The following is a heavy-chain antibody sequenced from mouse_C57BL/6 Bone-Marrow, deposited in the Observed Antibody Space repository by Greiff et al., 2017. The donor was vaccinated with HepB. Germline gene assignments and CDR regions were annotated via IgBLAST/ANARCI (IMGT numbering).Heavy chain of an antibody. Sequence: QVQLQQSGPGLVQPSQCLSITCTVSGFSLTSYGVHWVRQPPGKGLEWLGVIWSGGSTDYNAAFISRLSISKDNSKSQVFFKMNSLQADDTAIYYCAKNPYYYGSSLYWYFDVWGTGTTVTVSS. V-gene: IGHV2-4*01. J-gene: IGHJ1*03. CDR3: AKNPYYYGSSLYWYFDV. CDR2: IWSGGST. D-gene: IGHD1-1*01. CDR1: GFSLTSYG.